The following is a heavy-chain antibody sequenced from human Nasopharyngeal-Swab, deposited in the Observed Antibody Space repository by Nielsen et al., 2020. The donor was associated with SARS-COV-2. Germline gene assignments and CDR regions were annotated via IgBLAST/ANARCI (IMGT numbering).Heavy chain of an antibody. CDR3: ARVNWASCHDY. CDR2: INHSGST. Sequence: SETLSLTCAVYGGSFSGYYWSWIRQPPGKGLEWIGEINHSGSTNYNPSLKSRVTISVDTSKNQFSLKLSSVTAADTAVYYCARVNWASCHDYWGQGPWSPSPQ. D-gene: IGHD2-2*01. J-gene: IGHJ4*02. V-gene: IGHV4-34*01. CDR1: GGSFSGYY.